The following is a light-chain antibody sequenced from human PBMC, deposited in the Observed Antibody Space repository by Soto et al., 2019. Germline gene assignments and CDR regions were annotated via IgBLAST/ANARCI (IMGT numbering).Light chain of an antibody. CDR1: SSDVGAYNY. CDR3: SSPRLSSPLFV. Sequence: QSALTQPASVSGAPGQSITSSCTGTSSDVGAYNYVSWYPQHPDKAPNLIIFEVTNRPSGVSNRFSGSKSDTTASLTISGIQAEDGADDCCSSPRLSSPLFVFGTGTKLTVL. V-gene: IGLV2-14*01. CDR2: EVT. J-gene: IGLJ1*01.